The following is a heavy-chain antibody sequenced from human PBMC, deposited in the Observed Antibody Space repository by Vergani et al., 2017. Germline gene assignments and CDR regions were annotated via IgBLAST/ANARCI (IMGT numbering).Heavy chain of an antibody. CDR2: IYSTGST. V-gene: IGHV4-59*08. D-gene: IGHD3-22*01. J-gene: IGHJ6*02. CDR3: ARGKYNSGDYYYYYGLDV. Sequence: QVQLEESGPGLVKPSETLSLTCTVSGGSFNTYYWSWIRQSPGKGLEWIGYIYSTGSTNYNPSLNSRVTMSVDTSKNQFSLKVTSVTAADTAVYFCARGKYNSGDYYYYYGLDVWGQGTTGTVSS. CDR1: GGSFNTYY.